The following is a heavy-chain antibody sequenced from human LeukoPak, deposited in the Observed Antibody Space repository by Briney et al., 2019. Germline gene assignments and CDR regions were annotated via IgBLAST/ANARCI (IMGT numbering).Heavy chain of an antibody. D-gene: IGHD2-21*02. V-gene: IGHV3-7*01. CDR3: ARDCGGDCYSKVLDY. CDR1: GFTFSSYW. Sequence: GGSLRLSCAASGFTFSSYWMSWVRQAPGKGLEWVANIKQEGSEKYYVDSVKGRFTISRDNAKNSLYLQMNSLRAEDTAVYYCARDCGGDCYSKVLDYWGQGTLVTVSS. CDR2: IKQEGSEK. J-gene: IGHJ4*02.